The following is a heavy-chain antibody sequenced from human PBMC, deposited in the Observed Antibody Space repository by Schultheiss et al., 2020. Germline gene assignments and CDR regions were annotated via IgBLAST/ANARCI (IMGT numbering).Heavy chain of an antibody. J-gene: IGHJ3*02. CDR1: GFTFGDYA. V-gene: IGHV3-9*01. Sequence: GGSLRLSCAASGFTFGDYAMHWVRQAPGKGLEWVSGISWNSGSIGYADSVKGRFTISRDNANNSLFLQMNSLRAEDTALYYCAKGASGSYGGNAFDIWGQGTMVTVSS. D-gene: IGHD1-26*01. CDR2: ISWNSGSI. CDR3: AKGASGSYGGNAFDI.